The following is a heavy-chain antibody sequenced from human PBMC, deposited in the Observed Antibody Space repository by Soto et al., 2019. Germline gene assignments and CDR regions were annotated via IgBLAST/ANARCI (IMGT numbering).Heavy chain of an antibody. D-gene: IGHD3-10*01. J-gene: IGHJ4*02. CDR2: INPNGGGT. CDR3: ARDSSASATSYSFDY. V-gene: IGHV1-46*01. CDR1: GYKFINHY. Sequence: ASVKVSCKASGYKFINHYIHWVRQAPGVGLEWMGMINPNGGGTDYAQKFQGRVTMTTDTYASTVHMELSSLRSEDTAVYFCARDSSASATSYSFDYWGQGXLVTVYS.